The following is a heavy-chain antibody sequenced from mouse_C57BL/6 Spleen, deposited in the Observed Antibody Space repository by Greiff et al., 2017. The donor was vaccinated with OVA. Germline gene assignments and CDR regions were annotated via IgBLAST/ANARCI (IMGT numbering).Heavy chain of an antibody. CDR3: VRVPMDY. V-gene: IGHV10-1*01. CDR2: IRSKSNNYAT. Sequence: GGGLVQPKGSLKLSCAASGFSFNTYAMNWVRQAPGKGLEWVARIRSKSNNYATYYADSVKDRFTISRDDSESMLYLQMNNLKTEDTAMYYCVRVPMDYWGQGTSVTVSS. CDR1: GFSFNTYA. J-gene: IGHJ4*01.